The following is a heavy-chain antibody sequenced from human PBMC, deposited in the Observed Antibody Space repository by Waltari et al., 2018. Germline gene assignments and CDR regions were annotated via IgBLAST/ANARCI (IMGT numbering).Heavy chain of an antibody. J-gene: IGHJ4*02. CDR1: GFTVSSNY. V-gene: IGHV3-53*02. D-gene: IGHD2-21*02. Sequence: EVQLVETGGGLIQPGGSLRLSCAASGFTVSSNYMSWVRQAPGKGLEWVSVIYSGGSTYYADSVKGRFTISRDNSKNTLYLQMNSLRAEDTAVYYCAREKARDGGNLGPFDYWGQGTLVTVSS. CDR2: IYSGGST. CDR3: AREKARDGGNLGPFDY.